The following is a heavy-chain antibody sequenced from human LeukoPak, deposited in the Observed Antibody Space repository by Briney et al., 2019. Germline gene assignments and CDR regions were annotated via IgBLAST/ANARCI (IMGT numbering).Heavy chain of an antibody. CDR3: AAAGAYWYFDL. CDR1: GFTFSSHW. D-gene: IGHD2-21*01. V-gene: IGHV3-7*05. J-gene: IGHJ2*01. CDR2: IKQDGSEK. Sequence: GGSLRLSCAASGFTFSSHWMSWVRQAPGRGLEWVANIKQDGSEKYYVDSVKGRFAIPRDNAKNSLFLQMNSLRAEDTAVYYCAAAGAYWYFDLWGRGTLVTVSS.